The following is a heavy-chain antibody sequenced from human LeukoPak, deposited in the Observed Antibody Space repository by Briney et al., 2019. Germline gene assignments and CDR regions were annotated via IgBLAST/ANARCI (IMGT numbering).Heavy chain of an antibody. CDR2: VDPEDGET. Sequence: VTVSCKVSGYTFTDNYMHWVQKAPGKGLEWMGLVDPEDGETIYAEKFQGRVTITADTSTDTAYMELSSRRSEDTAVYYCATVLAVATGDYWGQGTVVTVSS. CDR1: GYTFTDNY. J-gene: IGHJ4*02. V-gene: IGHV1-69-2*01. CDR3: ATVLAVATGDY. D-gene: IGHD5-12*01.